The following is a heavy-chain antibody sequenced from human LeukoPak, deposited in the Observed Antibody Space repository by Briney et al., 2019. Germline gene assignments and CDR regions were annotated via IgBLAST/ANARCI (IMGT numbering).Heavy chain of an antibody. D-gene: IGHD4-11*01. Sequence: PGGSLRLSCAASGFTFSNYWMTWVRQAPGKGLEWVASIKQDGSEKYYADSVKGRFTISRDNSKNTLYLQMNSLRAEDTAMYYCAASGYSNPDYWGQGTLVTVSS. CDR2: IKQDGSEK. CDR1: GFTFSNYW. CDR3: AASGYSNPDY. V-gene: IGHV3-7*01. J-gene: IGHJ4*02.